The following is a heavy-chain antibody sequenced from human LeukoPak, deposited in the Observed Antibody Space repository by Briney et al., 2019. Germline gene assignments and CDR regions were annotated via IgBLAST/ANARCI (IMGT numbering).Heavy chain of an antibody. CDR2: IYSSGST. CDR1: GGSISSYY. J-gene: IGHJ5*02. D-gene: IGHD3-10*01. V-gene: IGHV4-4*07. CDR3: TRDSGTTGEVKFDP. Sequence: SETLSLTCTVSGGSISSYYWSWIRQPAGKGLEWIGRIYSSGSTDYNPSLKSRVTMSVDTSKNKFSLKLSSVTAADTAVYYCTRDSGTTGEVKFDPWGQGTLVTVSS.